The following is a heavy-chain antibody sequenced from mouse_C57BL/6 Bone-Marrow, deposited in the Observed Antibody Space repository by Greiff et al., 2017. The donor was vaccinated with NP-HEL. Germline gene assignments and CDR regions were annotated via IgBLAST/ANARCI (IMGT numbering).Heavy chain of an antibody. CDR1: GYSITSGYY. V-gene: IGHV3-6*01. Sequence: EVQLKESGPGLVKPSQSLSLTCSVTGYSITSGYYWNWIRQFPGNKLEWMGYISYDGSNNYNPSLKNRISITRDTSKNQFFLKLNSVTTEDTATYYCAREDYGDYFDYWGQGTTLTVSS. D-gene: IGHD1-1*01. CDR2: ISYDGSN. J-gene: IGHJ2*01. CDR3: AREDYGDYFDY.